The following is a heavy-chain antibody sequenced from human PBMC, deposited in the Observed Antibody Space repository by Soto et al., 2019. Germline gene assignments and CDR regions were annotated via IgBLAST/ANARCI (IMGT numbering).Heavy chain of an antibody. CDR3: ARGSILDY. D-gene: IGHD3-3*01. V-gene: IGHV3-11*06. J-gene: IGHJ4*02. CDR1: GFTFSNYY. Sequence: GGSLRLSXAASGFTFSNYYMSWIRQAPGKGLEWVAHINFSKSYTNYADSVKGRFTISRDNAKSSLYLQMNSLRAEDTAVYYCARGSILDYWGPGTLVTVSS. CDR2: INFSKSYT.